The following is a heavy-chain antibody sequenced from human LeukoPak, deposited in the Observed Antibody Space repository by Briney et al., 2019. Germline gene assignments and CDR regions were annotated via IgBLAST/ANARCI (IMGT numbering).Heavy chain of an antibody. Sequence: GGSLRLSCAASGFAFSNTWMHWVRQAPGKGLVWVSRINSDGIRTNYADSVKGRFTISRDNAENTLYLQMNSLRAEDTAVYYCARGGYGAYYLDLWGRGTLVTVSS. V-gene: IGHV3-74*01. CDR2: INSDGIRT. D-gene: IGHD4-17*01. J-gene: IGHJ2*01. CDR1: GFAFSNTW. CDR3: ARGGYGAYYLDL.